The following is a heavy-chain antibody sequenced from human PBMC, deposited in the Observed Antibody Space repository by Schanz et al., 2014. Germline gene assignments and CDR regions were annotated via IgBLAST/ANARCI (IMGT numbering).Heavy chain of an antibody. J-gene: IGHJ6*02. CDR1: GFTFSTYA. D-gene: IGHD1-26*01. Sequence: VQLLQSGGALVQPGGSLRLSCSASGFTFSTYAMSWARQTPGKGLEWVSGMSGSGSTADYADSVKGRFTISRDNSKNTLYLQVNSLRAEDTAVYYCARDMTSMGESGFYYYGMDVWGQGTTXTVSS. CDR2: MSGSGSTA. CDR3: ARDMTSMGESGFYYYGMDV. V-gene: IGHV3-23*01.